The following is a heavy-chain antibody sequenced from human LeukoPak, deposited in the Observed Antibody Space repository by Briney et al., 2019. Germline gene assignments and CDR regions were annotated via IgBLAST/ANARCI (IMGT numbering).Heavy chain of an antibody. CDR3: ARSRSGYSYDHAAFDI. CDR1: GGSISSTNYY. D-gene: IGHD5-18*01. J-gene: IGHJ3*02. CDR2: IYYSGSP. V-gene: IGHV4-39*07. Sequence: SETLSLTCTVSGGSISSTNYYWAWIRQPPGKGLDWIGNIYYSGSPFYNPSLKSRVTISVDTSRNQFSLKLSSVTAADTAVYYCARSRSGYSYDHAAFDIWGQGTMVTVSS.